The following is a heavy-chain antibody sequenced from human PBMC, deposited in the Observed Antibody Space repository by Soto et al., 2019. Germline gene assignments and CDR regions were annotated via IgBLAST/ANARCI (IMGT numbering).Heavy chain of an antibody. CDR2: ISGGGDRT. CDR3: ARKVLGSTSRPDWWYFDL. CDR1: GFTFINYA. J-gene: IGHJ2*01. D-gene: IGHD2-2*01. V-gene: IGHV3-23*01. Sequence: EVQLLESGGGLVQPGGSLRLSCVGSGFTFINYAMNWVRQTPGKGLEWVSTISGGGDRTFDADTVKGRCTISRDNSKNTVNLQMNSLRAGDTAVYYCARKVLGSTSRPDWWYFDLWGRGTLVTVSS.